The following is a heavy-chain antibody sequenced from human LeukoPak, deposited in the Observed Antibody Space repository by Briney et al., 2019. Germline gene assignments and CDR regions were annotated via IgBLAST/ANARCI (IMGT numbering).Heavy chain of an antibody. J-gene: IGHJ6*02. CDR1: GFTFSSYA. CDR3: AKESYSSSWYRYYYYGMDV. D-gene: IGHD6-13*01. Sequence: GGSLRLSCAASGFTFSSYAMSWVRQAPGKGMEWVSAISGSGGSTYYADSVKGRFTISRDNSKNTLYLQMNSLRAEDTAVYYCAKESYSSSWYRYYYYGMDVWGQGTTVTVSS. V-gene: IGHV3-23*01. CDR2: ISGSGGST.